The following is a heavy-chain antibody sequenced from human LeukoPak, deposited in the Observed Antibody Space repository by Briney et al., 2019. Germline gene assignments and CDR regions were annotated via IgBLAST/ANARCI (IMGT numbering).Heavy chain of an antibody. Sequence: GGSLRLSCAASGFTFSSYEMNWVRQAPGKGLEWVSYISSSGSPIYYADSVKGRFTISRDSAKNSLYLQMNSLRAEDTAVYYCAGGSVQLEGQDYYYYGMDVWGQGTTVTVSS. CDR1: GFTFSSYE. V-gene: IGHV3-48*03. J-gene: IGHJ6*02. D-gene: IGHD1-1*01. CDR3: AGGSVQLEGQDYYYYGMDV. CDR2: ISSSGSPI.